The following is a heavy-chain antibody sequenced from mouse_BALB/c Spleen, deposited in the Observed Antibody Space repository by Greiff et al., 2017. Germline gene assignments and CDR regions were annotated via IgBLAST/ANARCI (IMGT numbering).Heavy chain of an antibody. CDR2: ISSGGSYT. CDR1: GFTFSSYG. Sequence: EVKLVESGGDLVKPGGSLKLSCAASGFTFSSYGMSWVRQTPDKRLEWVATISSGGSYTYYPDSVKGRFTISRDNAKNTLYLQMSSLKSEDTAMYYCARWYDRFDYWGQGTTLTVSS. J-gene: IGHJ2*01. D-gene: IGHD2-3*01. CDR3: ARWYDRFDY. V-gene: IGHV5-6*01.